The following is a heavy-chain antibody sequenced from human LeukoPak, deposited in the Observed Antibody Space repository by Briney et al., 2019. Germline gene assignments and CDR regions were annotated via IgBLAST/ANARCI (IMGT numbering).Heavy chain of an antibody. CDR1: GFTFSSTW. J-gene: IGHJ4*02. D-gene: IGHD3-10*02. CDR3: ARDRYYVPDY. V-gene: IGHV3-74*01. CDR2: ITSDGRTT. Sequence: QPGGSLRLSCAASGFTFSSTWMRWFRQGAGKGLVWVSRITSDGRTTIYADSVKGRFTISRDNAKNTLYLQMNSLRAEDTAVYYCARDRYYVPDYWGQGTLVTVSS.